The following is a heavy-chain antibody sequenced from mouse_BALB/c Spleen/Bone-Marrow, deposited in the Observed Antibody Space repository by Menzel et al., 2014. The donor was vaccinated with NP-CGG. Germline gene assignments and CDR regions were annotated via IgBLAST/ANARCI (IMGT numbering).Heavy chain of an antibody. D-gene: IGHD1-1*01. Sequence: EVKVEESGGGLVQPGGSRKLSCAASGFTFSSFGMHWVRRAPEKGLEWVAYISSGSSTIYYGDTVMGRFTISRDNPKNTLFLQMTSLRSEDTATYYCVRSGSSSGYFDYWGQGTTLTVSS. V-gene: IGHV5-17*02. J-gene: IGHJ2*01. CDR3: VRSGSSSGYFDY. CDR2: ISSGSSTI. CDR1: GFTFSSFG.